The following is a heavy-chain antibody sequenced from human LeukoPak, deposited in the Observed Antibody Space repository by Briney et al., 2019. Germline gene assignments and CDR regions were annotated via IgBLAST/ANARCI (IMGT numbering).Heavy chain of an antibody. CDR2: INPNSGGT. J-gene: IGHJ3*02. CDR3: ARVWEWLLRDAFDI. D-gene: IGHD3-3*01. CDR1: GYTFTGYY. Sequence: ASVKVSCKASGYTFTGYYMHWVRQAPGQGLEWMGWINPNSGGTNYAQKFQGWVTMTRDTSISTAYMELSRLRSDDTAVYYCARVWEWLLRDAFDIWGQGTMVTVSS. V-gene: IGHV1-2*04.